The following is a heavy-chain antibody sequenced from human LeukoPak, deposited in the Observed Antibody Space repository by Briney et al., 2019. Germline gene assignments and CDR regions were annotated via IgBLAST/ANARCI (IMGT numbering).Heavy chain of an antibody. V-gene: IGHV3-74*01. CDR3: ARDGYNYYMDV. Sequence: PGGSLRLSCAASGFTFSGYWMYWVRQAPGKGLVWVSRINSDGSSTSNADPVKGRFTISRDNAKNTLYLQMNRLRAEDTAVYYCARDGYNYYMDVWGKGTTVTVSS. J-gene: IGHJ6*03. CDR1: GFTFSGYW. CDR2: INSDGSST.